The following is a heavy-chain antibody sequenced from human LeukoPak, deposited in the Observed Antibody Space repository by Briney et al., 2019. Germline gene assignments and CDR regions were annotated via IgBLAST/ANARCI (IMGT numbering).Heavy chain of an antibody. CDR1: GYTFTSYG. V-gene: IGHV1-18*01. J-gene: IGHJ3*02. CDR3: ARVRGKYSGSYRDAFDI. Sequence: ASVKVSCKASGYTFTSYGISWVRQAPGQGLEWMGWISACNGNTNYAQKLQGRVTMTTDTSTSTAYMELRSLRSDDTAVYYCARVRGKYSGSYRDAFDIWGQGTMVAVSS. D-gene: IGHD1-26*01. CDR2: ISACNGNT.